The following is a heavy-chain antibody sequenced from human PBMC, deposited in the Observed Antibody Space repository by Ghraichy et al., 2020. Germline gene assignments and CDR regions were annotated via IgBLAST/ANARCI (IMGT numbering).Heavy chain of an antibody. CDR1: NHSISSGYY. J-gene: IGHJ4*02. CDR2: IYRTGST. V-gene: IGHV4-38-2*02. D-gene: IGHD1-26*01. CDR3: ARDYRAGSYTRFEY. Sequence: ESLNISCTVSNHSISSGYYWGWIRQPPGKGLEWIGSIYRTGSTYYNPSLESRVIISVDTSKNQFSLKLSSVTAADTAVYYCARDYRAGSYTRFEYWGQGTLVTVSS.